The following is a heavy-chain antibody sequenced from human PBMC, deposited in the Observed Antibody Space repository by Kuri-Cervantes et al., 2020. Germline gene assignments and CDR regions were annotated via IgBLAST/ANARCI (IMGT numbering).Heavy chain of an antibody. CDR3: ARGWGEPGGGYYHYYMDV. Sequence: ASVKVSCKASGYTFSSYHIHWVRQAPGQGLEWMGIINPSFGSTSYAQKFQGRVTMTRDTSKSTVYMDLNSLRSDDTAVYYCARGWGEPGGGYYHYYMDVWGRGTTVTVSS. CDR1: GYTFSSYH. D-gene: IGHD1-14*01. V-gene: IGHV1-46*01. J-gene: IGHJ6*03. CDR2: INPSFGST.